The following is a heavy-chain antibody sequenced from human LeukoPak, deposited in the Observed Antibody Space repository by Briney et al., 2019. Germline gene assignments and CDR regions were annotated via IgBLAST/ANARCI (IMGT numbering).Heavy chain of an antibody. J-gene: IGHJ3*02. V-gene: IGHV4-59*01. Sequence: PSETLSLTCTVSGGSSSSYYWSWIRQPPGKGLEWIGYIYYSGSTNYNPSLKSRVTISVDTSKNQFSLKLSSVTAADTAVYYCASALRDHDAFNMWGQGTMVTVSS. CDR2: IYYSGST. CDR1: GGSSSSYY. CDR3: ASALRDHDAFNM.